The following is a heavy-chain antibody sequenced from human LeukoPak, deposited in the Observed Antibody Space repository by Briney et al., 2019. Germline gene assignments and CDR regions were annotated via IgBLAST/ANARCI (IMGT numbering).Heavy chain of an antibody. CDR2: IYPGGSDT. CDR1: GYRFASYW. CDR3: ARRTSANWFDP. D-gene: IGHD1-7*01. J-gene: IGHJ5*02. Sequence: GGPLQISCKGSGYRFASYWIGWVRQMPGKGLEWMGIIYPGGSDTRYRPSFQGQVTISADKSISTAYLQWSSLKASATAIYFCARRTSANWFDPWGQGTLVTVSS. V-gene: IGHV5-51*01.